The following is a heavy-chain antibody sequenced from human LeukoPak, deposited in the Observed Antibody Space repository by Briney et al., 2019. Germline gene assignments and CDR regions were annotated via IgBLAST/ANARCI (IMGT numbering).Heavy chain of an antibody. D-gene: IGHD5-24*01. Sequence: PSETLSLTCTVSGGSISSYYWSWIRQPPGKGLEWIGYIYYSGSTNYNPSLKSRVTISVDTSKNQFSLKLSSVTAADTAVYYCARHLRDGYNYVVLDYWGQGTLVTVSS. CDR2: IYYSGST. V-gene: IGHV4-59*08. J-gene: IGHJ4*02. CDR3: ARHLRDGYNYVVLDY. CDR1: GGSISSYY.